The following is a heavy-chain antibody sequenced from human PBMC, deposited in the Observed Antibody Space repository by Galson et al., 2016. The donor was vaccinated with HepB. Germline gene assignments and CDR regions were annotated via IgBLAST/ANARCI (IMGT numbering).Heavy chain of an antibody. V-gene: IGHV3-53*01. D-gene: IGHD3-10*01. J-gene: IGHJ3*02. CDR1: GLTFSGDY. CDR2: LCRDGST. Sequence: FLGLVCAASGLTFSGDYMSWVGRAPGKGLEWVSVLCRDGSTYYADFVEGRFTISRDNSRNTLYLQMNSLRSEDTAMYYRARNMYGAATNYIGDVFDIWGQGTMVTVTS. CDR3: ARNMYGAATNYIGDVFDI.